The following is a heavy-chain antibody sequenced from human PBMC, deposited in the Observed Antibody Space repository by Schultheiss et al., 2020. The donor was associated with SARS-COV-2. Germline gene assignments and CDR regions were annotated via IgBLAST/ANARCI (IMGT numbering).Heavy chain of an antibody. CDR1: GFTFSNAW. Sequence: GGSLRLSCAASGFTFSNAWMSWVRQAPGKGLEWVSAISGNGGSTYCADSVKGRFTVSRDNSKNTLYLQMNSLRAEDTALYYCAKENNTGALFDYWGQGTLVTVSS. D-gene: IGHD1-14*01. CDR3: AKENNTGALFDY. J-gene: IGHJ4*02. V-gene: IGHV3-23*01. CDR2: ISGNGGST.